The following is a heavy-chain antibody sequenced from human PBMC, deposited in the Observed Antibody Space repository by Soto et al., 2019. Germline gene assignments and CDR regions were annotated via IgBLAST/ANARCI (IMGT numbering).Heavy chain of an antibody. CDR3: ASSFCTDTSCSIFDS. Sequence: SETLSLTCGVYVGPLSDYSWNWIRQSPGKGLEWIGQLKNSGSAYYNPSLRSRVTISADTSKNQFSLKLTSVTTADTAVYFCASSFCTDTSCSIFDSWGLGTLVTVSS. J-gene: IGHJ4*01. CDR1: VGPLSDYS. V-gene: IGHV4-34*01. D-gene: IGHD2-2*01. CDR2: LKNSGSA.